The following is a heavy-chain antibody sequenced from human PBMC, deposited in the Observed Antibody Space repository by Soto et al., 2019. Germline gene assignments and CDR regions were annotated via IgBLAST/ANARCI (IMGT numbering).Heavy chain of an antibody. D-gene: IGHD2-21*02. CDR2: ISGGGGST. J-gene: IGHJ4*02. CDR1: GFTFTSYA. V-gene: IGHV3-23*01. CDR3: AKGSTAYCGGDCYSSLGDY. Sequence: PGGSLRLSCAASGFTFTSYAMSWVRQAPGKGPEWVSAISGGGGSTFYADSVRGRFTISRDNSKNTLYLQTNSLRAEDTAVYYCAKGSTAYCGGDCYSSLGDYWGQGTLVTV.